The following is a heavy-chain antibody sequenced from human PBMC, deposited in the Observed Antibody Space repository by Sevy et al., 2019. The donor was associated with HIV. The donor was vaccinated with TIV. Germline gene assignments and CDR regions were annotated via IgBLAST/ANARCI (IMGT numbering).Heavy chain of an antibody. CDR1: GFTFSSYS. J-gene: IGHJ4*02. CDR3: ARVMEGVTTGRWALDY. Sequence: GGSLRLSCAASGFTFSSYSMNWVRQAPGKGLEWVSSISSSSSYIYYADSVKGRFTISRDNAKNSLYLQMNSLRAEDTAVYYCARVMEGVTTGRWALDYWGQGTLVTVSS. V-gene: IGHV3-21*01. D-gene: IGHD4-17*01. CDR2: ISSSSSYI.